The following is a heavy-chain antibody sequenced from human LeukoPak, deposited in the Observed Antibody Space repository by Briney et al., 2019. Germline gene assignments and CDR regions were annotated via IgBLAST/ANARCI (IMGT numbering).Heavy chain of an antibody. CDR2: ISAYNGNT. CDR3: ARVTTATPGDF. V-gene: IGHV1-18*04. D-gene: IGHD4-17*01. Sequence: ASVKVSCKASGYTFTGYYIHWVRQAPGQGLEWMGWISAYNGNTNYAQRLQGRVTMTTDTSTSTAYMELRSLRSGDTAVYYCARVTTATPGDFWGQGTLVTVSS. J-gene: IGHJ4*02. CDR1: GYTFTGYY.